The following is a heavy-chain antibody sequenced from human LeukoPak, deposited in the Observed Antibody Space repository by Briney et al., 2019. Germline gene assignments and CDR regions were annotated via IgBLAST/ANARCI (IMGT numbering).Heavy chain of an antibody. CDR1: LFIFRNYG. Sequence: GGSPRLSRAASLFIFRNYGMHGVRQAPRKRRGWVAFIYCDVSKKFYGDSVKGRFTISKDNSKNMLYLQMNSWGAEDTAVYFCAKDQCSSSTCDGYPGYWGQGTLVTVSS. J-gene: IGHJ4*02. CDR2: IYCDVSKK. D-gene: IGHD2-2*01. CDR3: AKDQCSSSTCDGYPGY. V-gene: IGHV3-30*02.